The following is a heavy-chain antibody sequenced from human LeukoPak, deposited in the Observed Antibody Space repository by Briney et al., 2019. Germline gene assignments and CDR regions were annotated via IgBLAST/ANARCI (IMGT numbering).Heavy chain of an antibody. J-gene: IGHJ4*02. CDR1: GFTFSSSG. CDR3: AKRTLGGLAFDY. D-gene: IGHD3/OR15-3a*01. CDR2: ISGSGSGT. V-gene: IGHV3-23*01. Sequence: GGSLRLSCAASGFTFSSSGMHWVRQAPGKGLEWVSAISGSGSGTYYADSVKGRFTISRDNSKNTLYLQMNSLRAEDTAVYYCAKRTLGGLAFDYWGQGTLVTVSS.